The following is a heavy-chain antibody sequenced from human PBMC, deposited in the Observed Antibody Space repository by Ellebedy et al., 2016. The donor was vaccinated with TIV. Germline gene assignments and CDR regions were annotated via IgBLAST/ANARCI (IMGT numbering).Heavy chain of an antibody. CDR2: INPSGGST. Sequence: ASVKVSCXASGYTFTSYYMHWVRQAPGQGLEWMGIINPSGGSTSYAQKFQGRVTMTRDTSTSTVYMELSSLRSEDTAVYYCARGSYSGSYPGMGAFDIWGQGTMVTVSS. V-gene: IGHV1-46*01. J-gene: IGHJ3*02. CDR1: GYTFTSYY. D-gene: IGHD1-26*01. CDR3: ARGSYSGSYPGMGAFDI.